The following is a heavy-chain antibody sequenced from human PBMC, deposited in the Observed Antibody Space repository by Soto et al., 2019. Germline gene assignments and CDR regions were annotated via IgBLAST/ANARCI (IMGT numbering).Heavy chain of an antibody. CDR2: IYHRGTT. CDR3: TRGDAAVSGDLY. V-gene: IGHV4-4*02. J-gene: IGHJ4*02. D-gene: IGHD6-19*01. CDR1: GESITTSNW. Sequence: QVHLQESGPGLVKSSETLSLTCTVSGESITTSNWWSWVRQPPGGGLEWIGEIYHRGTTNYNPSLKSRATISLDKSKNQFFLKVKSVTAADTAMYYCTRGDAAVSGDLYWAQGILVAVSS.